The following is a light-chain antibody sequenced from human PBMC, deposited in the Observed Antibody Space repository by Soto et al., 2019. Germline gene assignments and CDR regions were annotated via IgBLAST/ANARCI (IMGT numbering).Light chain of an antibody. J-gene: IGKJ2*01. CDR1: ESVSRY. V-gene: IGKV1-39*01. CDR3: QQSYSTLYT. CDR2: GAS. Sequence: DMQMTQSPSSLSASVGDRVIITCRASESVSRYLNWYQQKPGEATKLLIYGASSLQSGVPSRFSGSGSGTVFTLTIISLQPEDFATYYCQQSYSTLYTFGQGTKVDIK.